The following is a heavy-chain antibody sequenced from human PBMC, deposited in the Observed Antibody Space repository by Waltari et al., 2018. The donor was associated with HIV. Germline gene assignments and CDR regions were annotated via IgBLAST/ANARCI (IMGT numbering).Heavy chain of an antibody. CDR1: GYTFTRYG. Sequence: QVQLVQSGAEVKKPGASVKVSCKASGYTFTRYGINWVRQAPGQGLAWMGWSSGYIGNRDYAQKVQGRVTLTTDTATSTAYMERRSLRSDDTAVYYCARDLQTGTKTVWGQGTLVTVSS. V-gene: IGHV1-18*01. CDR3: ARDLQTGTKTV. J-gene: IGHJ4*02. CDR2: SSGYIGNR. D-gene: IGHD1-7*01.